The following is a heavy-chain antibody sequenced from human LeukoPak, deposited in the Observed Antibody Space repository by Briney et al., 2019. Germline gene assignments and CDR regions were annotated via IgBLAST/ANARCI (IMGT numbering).Heavy chain of an antibody. D-gene: IGHD5-18*01. CDR1: GYTFTSYY. J-gene: IGHJ3*02. V-gene: IGHV1-46*01. Sequence: ASVKVSCTASGYTFTSYYMHWVRQAPGQGLEWMGLINPSGGSTSYAQKFQGRVTMTRDTSTSTVYMELSSLRSEDTAVYYCARDSRVDTEADAFDIWGQGTMVTVSS. CDR2: INPSGGST. CDR3: ARDSRVDTEADAFDI.